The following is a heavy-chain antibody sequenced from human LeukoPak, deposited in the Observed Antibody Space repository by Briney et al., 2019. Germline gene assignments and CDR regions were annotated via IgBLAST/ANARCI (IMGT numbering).Heavy chain of an antibody. Sequence: GASVKVSCKASGYTFTNYYMHWVRQAPGQGLEWMGIINPSGGSTTYAQKFQGRVTMTGDTSTSTVYMELSSLRSEDTAMFYCARAKLVTEGYFFDYWGQGTLVTVSS. CDR1: GYTFTNYY. D-gene: IGHD5-18*01. V-gene: IGHV1-46*01. CDR3: ARAKLVTEGYFFDY. J-gene: IGHJ4*02. CDR2: INPSGGST.